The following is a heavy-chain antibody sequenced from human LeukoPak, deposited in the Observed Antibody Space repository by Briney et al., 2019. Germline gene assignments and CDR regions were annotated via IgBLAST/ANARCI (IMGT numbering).Heavy chain of an antibody. V-gene: IGHV4-31*03. Sequence: PSETLSLTCTVSGGSISSGGYYWSWIRQHPGKGLEWIGYIYYSGSTYYNPSLKSRVTISVDTSKNQFSLKLSSVTAADTAVYYCARENIVVVPAARDDYYYYYGMDVWGQGTTVTVSS. J-gene: IGHJ6*02. CDR1: GGSISSGGYY. D-gene: IGHD2-2*01. CDR2: IYYSGST. CDR3: ARENIVVVPAARDDYYYYYGMDV.